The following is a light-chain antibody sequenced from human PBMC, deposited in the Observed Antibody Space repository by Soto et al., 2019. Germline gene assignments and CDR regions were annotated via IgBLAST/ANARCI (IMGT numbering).Light chain of an antibody. Sequence: VMTQSPASLSVSPGERATLSCRASESVSSNLAWYQQKPGQGPRLLIYGASTRATGIPARFSGSGSGTDFTLTITSLQSEDFAVYYCQQYNNWPWTFGQGTKVEIK. CDR1: ESVSSN. J-gene: IGKJ1*01. V-gene: IGKV3-15*01. CDR3: QQYNNWPWT. CDR2: GAS.